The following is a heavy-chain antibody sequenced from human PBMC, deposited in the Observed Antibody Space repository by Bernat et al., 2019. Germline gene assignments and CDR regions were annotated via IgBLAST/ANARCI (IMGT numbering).Heavy chain of an antibody. D-gene: IGHD2-15*01. Sequence: EVQMEESGGGLIQPGGSLRLSCAASGFTVSSNYMSWVRQAPGKGLEWVSVIYSGGSTYYADSVKGRFTISRDNSKNTLYLQRNSLRAEDTAVYYCARDQAGYCSGGSCYRPQYFQHWGQGTLVTVSS. V-gene: IGHV3-53*01. J-gene: IGHJ1*01. CDR3: ARDQAGYCSGGSCYRPQYFQH. CDR2: IYSGGST. CDR1: GFTVSSNY.